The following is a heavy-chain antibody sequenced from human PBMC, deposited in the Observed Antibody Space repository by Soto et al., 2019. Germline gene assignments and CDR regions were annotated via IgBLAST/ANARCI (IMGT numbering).Heavy chain of an antibody. V-gene: IGHV3-30*18. D-gene: IGHD2-2*01. CDR2: ISYDGSNK. CDR3: AKGDIVLVPAAHDY. Sequence: SLRLSCAASGFTFSSYGMHWVRQAPGKGLEWVAVISYDGSNKYYADSVKGRFTISRDNSKNTLYLQMNSLRAEDTAVYYCAKGDIVLVPAAHDYWGQGTLVTVSS. J-gene: IGHJ4*02. CDR1: GFTFSSYG.